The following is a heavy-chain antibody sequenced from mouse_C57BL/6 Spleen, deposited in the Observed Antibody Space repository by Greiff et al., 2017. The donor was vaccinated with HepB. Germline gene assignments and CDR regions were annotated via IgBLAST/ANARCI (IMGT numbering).Heavy chain of an antibody. CDR3: ARGGPLMITTWNYYAVDY. V-gene: IGHV1-42*01. D-gene: IGHD2-4*01. CDR1: GYSFTGYY. CDR2: INPSTGGT. Sequence: EVQLQESGPELVKPGASVKISCKASGYSFTGYYMNWVKQSPEKSLEWIGEINPSTGGTTYNQKFKAKVTLTVDKSSSTAYMQLKSLTSEDSAVYYCARGGPLMITTWNYYAVDYGGQGTSVTVAS. J-gene: IGHJ4*01.